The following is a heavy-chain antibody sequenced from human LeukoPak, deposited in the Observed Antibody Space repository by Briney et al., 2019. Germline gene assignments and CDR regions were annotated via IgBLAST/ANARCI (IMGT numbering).Heavy chain of an antibody. Sequence: GTSLRLSCAASGFTFSSYAMHWVRQAPGKGLEWMAVVSNDGSDKYYADSVKGRFTIARDNSNNLLYLQMNSLRPEDTAVYYCARDRGGSYPAIDYWGQGTLVTVSS. J-gene: IGHJ4*02. D-gene: IGHD3-10*01. CDR2: VSNDGSDK. V-gene: IGHV3-30*04. CDR3: ARDRGGSYPAIDY. CDR1: GFTFSSYA.